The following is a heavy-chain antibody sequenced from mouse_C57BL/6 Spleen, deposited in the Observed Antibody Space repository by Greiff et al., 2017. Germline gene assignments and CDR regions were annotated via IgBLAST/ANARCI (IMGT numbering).Heavy chain of an antibody. CDR2: INYDGSST. J-gene: IGHJ2*01. CDR3: ARADYDKSYYFDY. CDR1: GFTFSDYY. Sequence: EVKVVESEGGLVQPGSSMKLSCTASGFTFSDYYMAWVRQVPEKGLEWVANINYDGSSTYYLDSLKSRFIISRDNAKNILYLQMSSLKSEDTATYYCARADYDKSYYFDYWGQGTTLTVSS. D-gene: IGHD2-4*01. V-gene: IGHV5-16*01.